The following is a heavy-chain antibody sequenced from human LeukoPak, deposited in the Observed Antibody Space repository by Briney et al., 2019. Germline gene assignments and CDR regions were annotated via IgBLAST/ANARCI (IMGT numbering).Heavy chain of an antibody. Sequence: GGSLRLSCAASGFTFSSYSMNWVRQAPGKGLEWVSSISSSSSYIYYADSVKGRFTISRDNAKNSLYLQMNSLRAGDTAVYYCARESEWERDYYYYYYMDVWGKGTTVTISS. CDR3: ARESEWERDYYYYYYMDV. CDR1: GFTFSSYS. CDR2: ISSSSSYI. J-gene: IGHJ6*03. V-gene: IGHV3-21*01. D-gene: IGHD1-26*01.